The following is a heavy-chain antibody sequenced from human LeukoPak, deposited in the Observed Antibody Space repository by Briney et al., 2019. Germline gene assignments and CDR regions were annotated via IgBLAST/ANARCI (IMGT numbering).Heavy chain of an antibody. J-gene: IGHJ5*02. Sequence: PGGSLRLSCATSGFTFSSYTINWVRQAPGKGLEWVSSISSRALYLYYANSVKGRFTISRDNANNSVYLQMDGLRADDTAVYYCARARAGYNWFDPWGQGTRVTVSS. D-gene: IGHD6-25*01. CDR1: GFTFSSYT. CDR3: ARARAGYNWFDP. CDR2: ISSRALYL. V-gene: IGHV3-21*01.